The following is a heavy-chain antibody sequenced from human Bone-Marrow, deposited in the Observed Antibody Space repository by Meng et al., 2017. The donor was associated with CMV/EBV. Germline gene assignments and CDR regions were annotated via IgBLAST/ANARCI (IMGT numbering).Heavy chain of an antibody. CDR1: GYTLTGYY. D-gene: IGHD4-11*01. V-gene: IGHV1-2*02. CDR3: ARDFDDTYSMISYYYYGMDV. CDR2: INPNSGGT. Sequence: ASVKVSCKASGYTLTGYYMHWVRQAPGQGLEWMGWINPNSGGTNYAQKFQGRVTMTRDTSIRTDYMELSRLRSDDTAVYYCARDFDDTYSMISYYYYGMDVWGQGTTVTGYS. J-gene: IGHJ6*01.